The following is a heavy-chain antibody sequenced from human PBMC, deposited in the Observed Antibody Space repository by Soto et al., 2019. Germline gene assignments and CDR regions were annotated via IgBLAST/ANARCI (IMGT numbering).Heavy chain of an antibody. CDR2: VYYSGST. V-gene: IGHV4-39*01. CDR3: ARLTSMISAASHGRRNWLEP. J-gene: IGHJ5*02. CDR1: GGTMTPTSYH. D-gene: IGHD3-22*01. Sequence: YSGSGGTMTPTSYHGCRIRQAKRKGLEWVGDVYYSGSTYYNPSLKSRLTMSIDTSKGQFSLKMSSVTAADTGVYYCARLTSMISAASHGRRNWLEPWGPGTLVT.